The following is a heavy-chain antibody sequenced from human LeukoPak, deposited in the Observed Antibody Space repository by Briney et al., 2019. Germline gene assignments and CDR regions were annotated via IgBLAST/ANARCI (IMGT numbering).Heavy chain of an antibody. CDR3: ARVGVAGHYYYYYMDV. J-gene: IGHJ6*03. CDR1: GFTFSSYA. CDR2: ISGSGGST. Sequence: PGGSLRLSCAASGFTFSSYAMSWVRQTPGKGLEWVSAISGSGGSTYYADSVKGRFTISRDNAKNSLYLQMNSLRAEDTAVYYCARVGVAGHYYYYYMDVWGKGTTVTISS. D-gene: IGHD3-3*01. V-gene: IGHV3-23*01.